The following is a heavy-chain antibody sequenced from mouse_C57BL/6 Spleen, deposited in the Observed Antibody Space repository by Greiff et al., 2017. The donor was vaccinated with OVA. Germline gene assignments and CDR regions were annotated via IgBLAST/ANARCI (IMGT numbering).Heavy chain of an antibody. CDR1: GYTFTDYY. CDR3: ARSRLRLGYFDV. D-gene: IGHD2-4*01. J-gene: IGHJ1*03. Sequence: VQLQQSGPELVKPGASVKISCKASGYTFTDYYMNWVKQSHGKSLEWIGDINPNNGGTSYNQKFKGKATLTVDKSSSTAYMELRSLTSEDSAVYYCARSRLRLGYFDVWGTGTTVTVSS. CDR2: INPNNGGT. V-gene: IGHV1-26*01.